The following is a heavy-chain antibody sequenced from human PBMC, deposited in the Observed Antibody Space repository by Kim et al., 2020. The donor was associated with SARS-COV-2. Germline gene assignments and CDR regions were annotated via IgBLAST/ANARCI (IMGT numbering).Heavy chain of an antibody. J-gene: IGHJ5*02. CDR1: GYTFTSYY. Sequence: ASVKVSCKASGYTFTSYYMHWVRQAPGQGLEWMGIINPSGGSTSYAQKFQGRVTMTRDTSTSTVYMELSSLRSEDTAVYYCAREHVVVTAMYWFDPWGQGTLVTVSS. D-gene: IGHD2-21*02. V-gene: IGHV1-46*01. CDR3: AREHVVVTAMYWFDP. CDR2: INPSGGST.